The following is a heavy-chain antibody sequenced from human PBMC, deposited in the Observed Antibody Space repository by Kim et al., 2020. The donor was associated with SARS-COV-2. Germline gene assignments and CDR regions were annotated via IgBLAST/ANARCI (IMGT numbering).Heavy chain of an antibody. CDR2: ISAYKGNT. CDR3: ARQGLWFGEAPNWFDP. V-gene: IGHV1-18*01. J-gene: IGHJ5*02. Sequence: ASVKVSCKASGYTFTSYGISWVRQAPGQWLEWVGWISAYKGNTNYAQKFQGRVTMTTDTSTSTAYMELRSLRSDDTAVYYCARQGLWFGEAPNWFDPWGQGTLVTVSS. D-gene: IGHD3-10*01. CDR1: GYTFTSYG.